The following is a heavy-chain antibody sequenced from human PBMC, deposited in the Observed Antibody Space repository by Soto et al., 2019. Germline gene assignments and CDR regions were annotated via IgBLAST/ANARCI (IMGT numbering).Heavy chain of an antibody. D-gene: IGHD6-6*01. CDR2: INAHSGGT. CDR3: AKDLTRQLAYWLDP. J-gene: IGHJ5*02. Sequence: ASLNVSCKASGFSYTGYYIHWLRQEPGQGLEWMGWINAHSGGTEYAQKFQGRVTLTRDTSIATAYLTLTSLTSDDTALYYCAKDLTRQLAYWLDPWGQGTQVTVSS. CDR1: GFSYTGYY. V-gene: IGHV1-2*02.